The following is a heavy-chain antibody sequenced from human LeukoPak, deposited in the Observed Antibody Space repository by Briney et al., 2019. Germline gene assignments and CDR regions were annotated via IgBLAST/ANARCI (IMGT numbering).Heavy chain of an antibody. CDR3: ASHDSSGYMPWIDY. Sequence: PSQTLSLTCTVSGGSISSGSYYWSWIRQPAGKGLEWIGRIYTSGGTNYNPSLKSRLTISVDTSKNQFSLKLSSVTAADTAVYYCASHDSSGYMPWIDYWGQGTLVTVSS. CDR2: IYTSGGT. D-gene: IGHD3-22*01. V-gene: IGHV4-61*02. CDR1: GGSISSGSYY. J-gene: IGHJ4*02.